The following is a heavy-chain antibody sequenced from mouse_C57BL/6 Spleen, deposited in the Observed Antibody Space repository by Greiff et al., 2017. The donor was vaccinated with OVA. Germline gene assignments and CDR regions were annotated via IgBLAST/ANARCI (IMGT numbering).Heavy chain of an antibody. V-gene: IGHV1-72*01. Sequence: QVQLQQPGAELVKPGASVKLSCTASGYTFTSYWMHWVKQRPGRGLEWIGRIDPNSGGTKYNEKFKGKATLTVDKPTSTAYMQLSSLTSEDSAVYYCARNWDDPYYFGYWGQGTTLTVSS. CDR1: GYTFTSYW. D-gene: IGHD4-1*01. CDR3: ARNWDDPYYFGY. CDR2: IDPNSGGT. J-gene: IGHJ2*01.